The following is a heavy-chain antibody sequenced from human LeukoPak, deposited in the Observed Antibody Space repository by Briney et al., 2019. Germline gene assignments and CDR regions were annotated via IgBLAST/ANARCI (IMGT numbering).Heavy chain of an antibody. D-gene: IGHD6-19*01. V-gene: IGHV1-2*02. J-gene: IGHJ5*02. CDR1: GYTFTSYY. CDR3: ARRWSSGWHNWFDP. Sequence: ASVKVSCKASGYTFTSYYMHWVRQAPGQGLEWMGWINPNSGGTNYAQKFQGRVTMTGDTSISTAYMELSRLRSDDTAVYYCARRWSSGWHNWFDPWGQGTLVTVSS. CDR2: INPNSGGT.